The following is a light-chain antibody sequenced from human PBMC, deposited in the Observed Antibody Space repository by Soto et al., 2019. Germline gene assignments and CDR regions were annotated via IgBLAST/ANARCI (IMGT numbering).Light chain of an antibody. V-gene: IGKV3-15*01. CDR2: DAS. CDR1: HPMRGH. CDR3: QQYHNWPSWT. J-gene: IGKJ1*01. Sequence: EILMTQSPATLSVSPGEEATRCCRAPHPMRGHVAWYQQQPGQAPRLLIYDASTRAAGVPARFSGSGSGTEFTLTISSLQSEDFAVYHCQQYHNWPSWTFGQGTKVDI.